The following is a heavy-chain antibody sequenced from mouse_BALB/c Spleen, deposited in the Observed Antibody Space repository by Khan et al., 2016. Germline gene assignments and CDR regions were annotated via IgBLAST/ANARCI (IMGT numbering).Heavy chain of an antibody. CDR2: LNTYSGES. D-gene: IGHD1-1*01. J-gene: IGHJ1*01. V-gene: IGHV9-3-1*01. CDR3: ARYRYYYGSSRYFDV. Sequence: QIQLVQSGPELKRPGKTVKISCKASGYTFTNYGINWVKQAPGKGLKWMGWLNTYSGESTYADDFKGRFAFSLETSANTASLQINNLKNEDTATYFCARYRYYYGSSRYFDVWGAGTTVTVSS. CDR1: GYTFTNYG.